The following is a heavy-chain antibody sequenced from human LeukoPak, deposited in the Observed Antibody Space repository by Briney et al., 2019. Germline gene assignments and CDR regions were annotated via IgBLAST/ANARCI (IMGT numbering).Heavy chain of an antibody. D-gene: IGHD3-22*01. J-gene: IGHJ2*01. V-gene: IGHV1-18*01. CDR2: ISAYNGNT. CDR3: ARIGDYYDSSGRNTWYFDL. Sequence: GASVKVSCKAPGYTFTSYGISWVRQAPGQGLEWMGWISAYNGNTNYAQKLQGRVTMTTDTSTSTAYMELRSLRSDDTAVYYCARIGDYYDSSGRNTWYFDLWGRGTLVTVSS. CDR1: GYTFTSYG.